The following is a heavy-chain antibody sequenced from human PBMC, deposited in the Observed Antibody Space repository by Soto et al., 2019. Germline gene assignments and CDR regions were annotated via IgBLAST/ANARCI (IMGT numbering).Heavy chain of an antibody. J-gene: IGHJ4*02. CDR1: GFTFSSYG. V-gene: IGHV3-33*08. CDR2: IWSDANNK. CDR3: ARATRDTAMVYN. D-gene: IGHD5-18*01. Sequence: QVQLVESGGGVVQPGRSLRLSCAASGFTFSSYGMHWVRQAPGKGLEWVAVIWSDANNKYYADSVKGRFTISRDNSQNTLYLQMNSLRAEDTAFYYCARATRDTAMVYNWGQGTLVTVSS.